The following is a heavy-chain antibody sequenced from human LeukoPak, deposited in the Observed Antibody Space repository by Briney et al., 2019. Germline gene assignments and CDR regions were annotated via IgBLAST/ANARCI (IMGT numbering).Heavy chain of an antibody. Sequence: GGSLRLSCAASGFTCSSYWMSWVRQAPGKGPEWVANIKQDGSETYYVDSVKGRFTISRDNAKNTLYLQMNSLRAEDTAVYYCARVGNRYRTRFFDSWGQGTLVTVSS. CDR2: IKQDGSET. CDR1: GFTCSSYW. V-gene: IGHV3-7*01. J-gene: IGHJ4*02. D-gene: IGHD2-8*01. CDR3: ARVGNRYRTRFFDS.